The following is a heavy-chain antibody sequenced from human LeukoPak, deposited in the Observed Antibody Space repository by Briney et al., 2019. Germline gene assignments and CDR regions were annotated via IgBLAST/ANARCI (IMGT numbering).Heavy chain of an antibody. Sequence: SGPTLVNPXQTLTLTCTFSGFSLSTSGVGVGWIRQPPGKALEWLAPIYWDDDKRYSPSLKSRLTITKDTSKNQVVLTMTNMDPVDTATYYCAHSVYCSSTSCSNYYFDYWGQGTLVTVSS. CDR1: GFSLSTSGVG. V-gene: IGHV2-5*02. CDR2: IYWDDDK. CDR3: AHSVYCSSTSCSNYYFDY. J-gene: IGHJ4*02. D-gene: IGHD2-2*01.